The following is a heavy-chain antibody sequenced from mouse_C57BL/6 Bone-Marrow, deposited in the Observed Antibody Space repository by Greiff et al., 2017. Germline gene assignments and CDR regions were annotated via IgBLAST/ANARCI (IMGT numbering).Heavy chain of an antibody. CDR3: AILLLRFYYAMDY. V-gene: IGHV1-55*01. CDR2: IYPGSGST. D-gene: IGHD1-1*01. Sequence: VQLQQPGAELVKPGASVKMSCKASGYTFTSYWITWVKQRPGQGLEWIGDIYPGSGSTNYNEKFKSKATLIVDTSSSAAYMQLSSLTSEDSAVYYCAILLLRFYYAMDYWGQGTSVTVSS. CDR1: GYTFTSYW. J-gene: IGHJ4*01.